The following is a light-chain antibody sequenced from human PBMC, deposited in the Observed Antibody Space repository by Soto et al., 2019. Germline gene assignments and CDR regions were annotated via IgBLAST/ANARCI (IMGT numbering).Light chain of an antibody. CDR1: SSDVGGFNS. Sequence: QSALTQPASVAGSPGRSITISCTGTSSDVGGFNSVSWYQLYPVKAPKLIIYGVSNRPSGVSQRFSGSKSGNTASLTISGLRAEDEAEYYCSSYSDTTTRVFGTGTKVTVL. J-gene: IGLJ1*01. CDR3: SSYSDTTTRV. V-gene: IGLV2-14*03. CDR2: GVS.